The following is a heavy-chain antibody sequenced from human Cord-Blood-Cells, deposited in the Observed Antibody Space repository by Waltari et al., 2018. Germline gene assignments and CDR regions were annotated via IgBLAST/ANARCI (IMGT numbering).Heavy chain of an antibody. CDR2: IWDDSSKK. D-gene: IGHD6-25*01. CDR1: GFAFSGHG. Sequence: QVQLVVSGGGVVQPGGSLSLASAASGFAFSGHGMHWIRQAPGTGGEVVAFIWDDSSKKQYEDSGTATVILPRENSKTTMCLLVNSLRAEDTAVYYCSKDQNRGLVAVDILVQGTMVTVSS. V-gene: IGHV3-30*02. CDR3: SKDQNRGLVAVDI. J-gene: IGHJ3*02.